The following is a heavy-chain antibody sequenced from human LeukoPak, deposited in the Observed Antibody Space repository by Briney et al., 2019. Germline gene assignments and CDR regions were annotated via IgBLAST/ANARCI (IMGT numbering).Heavy chain of an antibody. Sequence: RTGGSLRLSCAASGFTFSFYSMNWVRQTPGQGLEWVSIISRDSRTIFYADSVKGRFTISRDNAKNSLYLQMNSLRAEDTALYYCASLVRQFTGAFDIWGQGTMVTVSS. J-gene: IGHJ3*02. V-gene: IGHV3-21*04. CDR2: ISRDSRTI. D-gene: IGHD3-10*01. CDR1: GFTFSFYS. CDR3: ASLVRQFTGAFDI.